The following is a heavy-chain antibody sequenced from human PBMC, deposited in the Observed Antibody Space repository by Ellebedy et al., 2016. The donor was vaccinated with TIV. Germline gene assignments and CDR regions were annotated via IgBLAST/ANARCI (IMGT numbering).Heavy chain of an antibody. D-gene: IGHD6-25*01. CDR3: ARDTRFIDQRHNWFDP. Sequence: GGSLRLSCAASGFIFSDYYMSWIRQAPGMGLEWISYISSSGTPIYYADSVKGRFTISRDNAKNSLDLQMNSLRADDTAVYYCARDTRFIDQRHNWFDPWGQGAQVTVSS. V-gene: IGHV3-11*01. CDR2: ISSSGTPI. J-gene: IGHJ5*02. CDR1: GFIFSDYY.